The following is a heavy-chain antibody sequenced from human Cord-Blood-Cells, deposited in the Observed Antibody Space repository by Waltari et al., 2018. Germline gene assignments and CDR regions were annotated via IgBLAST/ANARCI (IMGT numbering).Heavy chain of an antibody. D-gene: IGHD1-7*01. CDR3: AKDDGDWNYDY. V-gene: IGHV3-23*01. CDR1: GFTFSSYA. Sequence: GFTFSSYAMSWVRQAPGKGLEWVSAISGCGGSTYYADTVKGRFTISRDNSKNTLYLQMNSLRAEDTAVYYCAKDDGDWNYDYWGQGTLVTVSS. J-gene: IGHJ4*02. CDR2: ISGCGGST.